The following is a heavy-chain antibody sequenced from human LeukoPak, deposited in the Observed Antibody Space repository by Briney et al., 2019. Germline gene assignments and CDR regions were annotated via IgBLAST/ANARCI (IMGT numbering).Heavy chain of an antibody. CDR3: ARVSGRFTWYFDL. V-gene: IGHV1-46*01. CDR1: GYTFTSYY. CDR2: INPSGGST. J-gene: IGHJ2*01. Sequence: GASVKVSCKASGYTFTSYYMHWVRQAPGQGLEWMGIINPSGGSTSYAQKFQGRVTMTRNMSTSTVYMELSSLRSEDTAVYYCARVSGRFTWYFDLWGRGTLVTVSS.